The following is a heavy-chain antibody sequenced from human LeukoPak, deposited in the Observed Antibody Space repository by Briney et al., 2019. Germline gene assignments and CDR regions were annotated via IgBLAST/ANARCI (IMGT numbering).Heavy chain of an antibody. Sequence: MPSETLSLTCTVSGGSISSYYWSWIRQPPGKGLEWIGYIYYSGSTNYNPSLKSRVTISVDTSKNQFSLKLSSVTAADTAVYYCASYYYDSSGYRIDAFDIWGQGTMVTVSS. CDR1: GGSISSYY. CDR3: ASYYYDSSGYRIDAFDI. J-gene: IGHJ3*02. D-gene: IGHD3-22*01. V-gene: IGHV4-59*01. CDR2: IYYSGST.